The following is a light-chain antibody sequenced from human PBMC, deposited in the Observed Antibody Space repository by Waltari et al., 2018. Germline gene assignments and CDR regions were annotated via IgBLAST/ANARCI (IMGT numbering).Light chain of an antibody. J-gene: IGKJ1*01. CDR3: LQYYNTPQT. CDR1: QSVLYSSNNKNY. V-gene: IGKV4-1*01. CDR2: WLS. Sequence: DIVMTQSPDSLSVSLGERATINCKSSQSVLYSSNNKNYLAWFQQRPGQPPKLLIYWLSTRESGVPDRFSASGSGTDFTLTISSLQAEDVAVYYCLQYYNTPQTFGQGTRVEIK.